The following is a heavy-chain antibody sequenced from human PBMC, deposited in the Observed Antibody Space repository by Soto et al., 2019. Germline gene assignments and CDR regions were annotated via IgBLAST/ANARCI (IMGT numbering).Heavy chain of an antibody. CDR2: IYYTGST. V-gene: IGHV4-30-4*01. CDR1: GVSINSGDNF. J-gene: IGHJ4*02. D-gene: IGHD6-19*01. CDR3: ARAEFNSVWFPFDS. Sequence: ASETLSLTCTVSGVSINSGDNFWSWIRQPPGKGLEWMGYIYYTGSTYYNPSLNRRITMSVDMSKNQFSLRLTSVTAADTALYFCARAEFNSVWFPFDSWGQGAPVTVS.